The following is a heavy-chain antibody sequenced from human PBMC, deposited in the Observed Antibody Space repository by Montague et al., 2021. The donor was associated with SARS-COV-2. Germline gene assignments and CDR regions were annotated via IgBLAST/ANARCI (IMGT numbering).Heavy chain of an antibody. CDR3: AGHGVFWVAAAGTVDP. V-gene: IGHV4-39*01. CDR1: GGSISSSSYY. CDR2: IYYSGST. D-gene: IGHD6-13*01. Sequence: SETLSLTCTVSGGSISSSSYYWGWIRQPPGKGLEWIGSIYYSGSTHYNPSLQSRVTTSVDPSKNQFSLTLSSVTAADTAVYYCAGHGVFWVAAAGTVDPWGQGTLVTVSS. J-gene: IGHJ5*02.